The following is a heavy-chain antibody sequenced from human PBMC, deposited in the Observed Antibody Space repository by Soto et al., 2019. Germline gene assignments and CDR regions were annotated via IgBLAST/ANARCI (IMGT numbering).Heavy chain of an antibody. V-gene: IGHV4-34*01. D-gene: IGHD2-15*01. CDR1: GGSFSGYY. Sequence: SETVSLTCAVYGGSFSGYYWSWIRQPPGKGLEWIGEINHSGSTNYNPSLKSRVTISVDTSKNQFSLKLSSVTAADTAVYYCARAFRYCSGGSCHTGAFAIWGQGTMVTVSS. CDR2: INHSGST. CDR3: ARAFRYCSGGSCHTGAFAI. J-gene: IGHJ3*02.